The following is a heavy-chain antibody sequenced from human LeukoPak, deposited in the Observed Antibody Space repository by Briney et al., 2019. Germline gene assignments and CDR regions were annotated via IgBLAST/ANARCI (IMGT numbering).Heavy chain of an antibody. V-gene: IGHV1-46*01. D-gene: IGHD5-18*01. CDR2: INPGGGTT. CDR1: GYIFTRYY. Sequence: ASVTVSCKASGYIFTRYYIHWVRQAPGQGLEWMGIINPGGGTTSYEQKFQGRLTVTRDTSTSTVYMELRSLRSEDTAVYYCARQVATKVTNAVDIWGQGTLVPVSS. CDR3: ARQVATKVTNAVDI. J-gene: IGHJ3*02.